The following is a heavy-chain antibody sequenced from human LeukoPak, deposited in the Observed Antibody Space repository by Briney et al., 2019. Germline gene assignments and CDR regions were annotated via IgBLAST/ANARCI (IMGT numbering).Heavy chain of an antibody. CDR3: ARVAIPATHDAFDI. Sequence: GGSLRLSCAASGFTVSSNYMSWVRQAPGKGLEWVSVIYSGGSTYYADSVKGRFTISRDNSKNTLYLQMNSLRAEDTAVYYCARVAIPATHDAFDIWGQGTMVTVSS. D-gene: IGHD2-15*01. J-gene: IGHJ3*02. V-gene: IGHV3-53*01. CDR2: IYSGGST. CDR1: GFTVSSNY.